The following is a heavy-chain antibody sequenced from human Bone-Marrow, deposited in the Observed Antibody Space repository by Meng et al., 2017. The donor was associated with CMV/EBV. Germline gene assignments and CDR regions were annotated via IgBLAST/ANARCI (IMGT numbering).Heavy chain of an antibody. D-gene: IGHD2-8*01. J-gene: IGHJ4*02. V-gene: IGHV4-34*01. CDR1: GGSFSGYY. Sequence: GSLRLSCAVYGGSFSGYYWTWIRQSPGKGLEWIGEINHSGSTNYNPSLKSRVTISVDTSKNQFSLKLSSVTAADTAVYYCARGMGSYYFDYWGQGTLVTVSS. CDR3: ARGMGSYYFDY. CDR2: INHSGST.